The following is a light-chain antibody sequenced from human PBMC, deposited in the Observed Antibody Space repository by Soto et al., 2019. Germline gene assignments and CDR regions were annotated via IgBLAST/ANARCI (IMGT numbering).Light chain of an antibody. V-gene: IGLV1-51*01. CDR2: DND. J-gene: IGLJ2*01. Sequence: QSVLTQPPSVSAAPGQKVTISCSGSRSNIGNNFVSWYQHLPGAAPKLLIYDNDKRPSGIPDRFSGSKSGSSATLGIAGLQTGDEADYYCGTWDNSLSGSVLFGGGTQLTVL. CDR1: RSNIGNNF. CDR3: GTWDNSLSGSVL.